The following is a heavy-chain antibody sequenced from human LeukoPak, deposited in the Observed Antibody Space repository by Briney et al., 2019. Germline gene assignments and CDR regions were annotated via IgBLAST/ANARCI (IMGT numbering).Heavy chain of an antibody. V-gene: IGHV4-59*08. CDR2: IYYSGST. CDR3: ARVYGSGSYYNGYYYYYMDV. D-gene: IGHD3-10*01. CDR1: GGSFSGYY. Sequence: SETLSLTCAVYGGSFSGYYWSWIRQPPGKGLEWIGYIYYSGSTNYNPSLKGRVTISVDTSKNQFSLKLSSVTAADTAVYYCARVYGSGSYYNGYYYYYMDVWGKGTTVTISS. J-gene: IGHJ6*03.